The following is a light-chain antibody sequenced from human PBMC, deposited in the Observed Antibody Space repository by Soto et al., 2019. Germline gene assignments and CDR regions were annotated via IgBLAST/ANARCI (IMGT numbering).Light chain of an antibody. CDR3: QQYGSSPLT. Sequence: EIVMTQSPATLSVSPGERATLSCRASQSISSHLAWSQQKPGQAPRLLIYGTSSRATGIPDRFSGSGSGTDFTLTISRLEPEDFAVYYCQQYGSSPLTFGQGTKVDFK. V-gene: IGKV3-20*01. CDR1: QSISSH. J-gene: IGKJ1*01. CDR2: GTS.